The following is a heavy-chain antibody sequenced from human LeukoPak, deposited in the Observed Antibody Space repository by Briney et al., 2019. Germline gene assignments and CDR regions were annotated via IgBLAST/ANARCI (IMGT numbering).Heavy chain of an antibody. CDR1: GYSISSGYH. CDR2: IYHSGST. V-gene: IGHV4-38-2*02. CDR3: ARGYCTNAVCSLGPTQA. Sequence: SETLSLTCTVSGYSISSGYHWGWIRQPPGKGLEWIGSIYHSGSTYYNPSLKSRVTISVDTSKNQFSLKLRSVTAADTAVYYCARGYCTNAVCSLGPTQAWGQGTLVTVSS. D-gene: IGHD2-8*01. J-gene: IGHJ4*02.